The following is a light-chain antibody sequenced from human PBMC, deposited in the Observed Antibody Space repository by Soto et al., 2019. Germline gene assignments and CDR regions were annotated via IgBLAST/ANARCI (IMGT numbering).Light chain of an antibody. J-gene: IGKJ1*01. Sequence: DIVLTQSPATLSWSPEEGASLSFRASHNGYSSLDWYQKNXGQAHRLLIYDASSRDTGITDRFSGRASGTDFTLTISRLEPEDFVVYFCYQYDSSPWTFGQGTKVDI. CDR2: DAS. V-gene: IGKV3-20*01. CDR3: YQYDSSPWT. CDR1: HNGYSS.